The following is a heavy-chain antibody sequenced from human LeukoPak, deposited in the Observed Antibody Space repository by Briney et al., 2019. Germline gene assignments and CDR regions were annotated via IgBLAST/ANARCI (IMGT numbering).Heavy chain of an antibody. Sequence: SETLSLTCSVSVGSITSSDHLWGWIRQTPADELEWIGSVFFQNTYYNPSLKSRVTISVDRTRSLFSLDLRSVTAADTALYYCARQKGSTGFFDFWGRGTLVTVSS. D-gene: IGHD6-25*01. V-gene: IGHV4-39*01. CDR1: VGSITSSDHL. CDR2: VFFQNT. CDR3: ARQKGSTGFFDF. J-gene: IGHJ4*02.